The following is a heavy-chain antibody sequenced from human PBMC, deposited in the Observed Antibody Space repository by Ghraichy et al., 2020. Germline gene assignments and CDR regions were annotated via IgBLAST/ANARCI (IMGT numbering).Heavy chain of an antibody. CDR2: ISISADRT. V-gene: IGHV3-23*01. D-gene: IGHD3-3*02. J-gene: IGHJ6*02. CDR3: AKIIRPFLEFYWYGMDV. Sequence: GGSLRLSCAASGFTFSNFAMIWVRQAPGKGLEAVSSISISADRTYYLDSVQGRFTISRDNSKSTLHLQLNSLRAEDTAVYYCAKIIRPFLEFYWYGMDVWGQGTTVIVSS. CDR1: GFTFSNFA.